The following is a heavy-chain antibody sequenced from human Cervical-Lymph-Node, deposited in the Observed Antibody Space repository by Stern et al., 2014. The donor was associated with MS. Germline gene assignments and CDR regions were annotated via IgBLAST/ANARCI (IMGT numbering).Heavy chain of an antibody. V-gene: IGHV5-51*03. CDR1: GYSFISYW. CDR3: VRGGSGQLVGYFQH. D-gene: IGHD6-6*01. CDR2: IYPGDSDT. Sequence: VQLVQSGAEVKKLGESLKISCQASGYSFISYWIGWVRQMPGQGLEWMGIIYPGDSDTRYSPSFQGQVTISADKSTNTAYLQWSSLKASDSATYYCVRGGSGQLVGYFQHWGQGALVSVSS. J-gene: IGHJ1*01.